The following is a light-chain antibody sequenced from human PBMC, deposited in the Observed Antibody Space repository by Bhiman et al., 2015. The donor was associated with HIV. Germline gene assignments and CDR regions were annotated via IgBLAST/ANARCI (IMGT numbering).Light chain of an antibody. CDR1: SSDVGGYNF. CDR3: CSYTRSVASTYI. CDR2: DVS. V-gene: IGLV2-14*03. J-gene: IGLJ1*01. Sequence: QSALTQPASVSGSPGQPITISCTGSSSDVGGYNFVSWYQQHPGKAPKLIIYDVSNRPSGVSNRFSGSKSGNTASLTISGLQAEDEADYYCCSYTRSVASTYIFGTGTKVTVL.